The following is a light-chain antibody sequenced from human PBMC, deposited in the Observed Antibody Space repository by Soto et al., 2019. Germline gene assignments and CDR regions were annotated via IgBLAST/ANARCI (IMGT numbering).Light chain of an antibody. CDR2: GNS. V-gene: IGLV1-40*01. J-gene: IGLJ2*01. CDR3: QSYDSSLSALVV. Sequence: QSVLTQPPSVSGAPVQRVTISCTGSSSNIGAGYDVHWYQQLPGTAPKLLIYGNSNRPSGVPDRFSGSKSGTSASLAITGLQAEDEDDYYGQSYDSSLSALVVFGGGTQLTVL. CDR1: SSNIGAGYD.